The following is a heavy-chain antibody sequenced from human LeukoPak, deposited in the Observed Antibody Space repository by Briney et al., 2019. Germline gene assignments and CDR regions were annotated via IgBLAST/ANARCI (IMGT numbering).Heavy chain of an antibody. CDR3: ARDVVVVPAAIHYGMDV. CDR2: INHSGRT. CDR1: GGSFSDYF. Sequence: SETLPLTCAVYGGSFSDYFWGWIRQPPGKGLEWIGEINHSGRTYYNPSLKSRVTISVDTSKNQFSLNLSSVTAADTAAYYCARDVVVVPAAIHYGMDVWGQGTTVTVSS. D-gene: IGHD2-2*01. J-gene: IGHJ6*02. V-gene: IGHV4-34*01.